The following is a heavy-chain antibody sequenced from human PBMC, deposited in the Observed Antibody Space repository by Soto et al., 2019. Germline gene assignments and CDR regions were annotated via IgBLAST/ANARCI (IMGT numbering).Heavy chain of an antibody. CDR1: GGTFTGHA. CDR3: ARGTNWGYRFDS. V-gene: IGHV1-69*06. J-gene: IGHJ4*02. Sequence: QVQLVQSGAEVKKPGSSVKVSREASGGTFTGHAISWARQAPGQGPEWMGGLIPLFGTSQHAQNFQGRLTITADKSTSTAYMELTRLRFEDTAIYYCARGTNWGYRFDSWGQGTLVTVSS. CDR2: LIPLFGTS. D-gene: IGHD7-27*01.